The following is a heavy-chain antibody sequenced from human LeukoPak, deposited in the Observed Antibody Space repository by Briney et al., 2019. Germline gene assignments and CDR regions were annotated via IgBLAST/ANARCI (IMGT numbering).Heavy chain of an antibody. Sequence: PSQTLSLTCTVSGGSISSGSYYWSWIRQPAGKGLEWIGRIYTSGSTNYNPSLKSRVTISVDTSKNQFSLKLSSVTAADTAVYYCARGIAVAGYDAFDIWGQGTMVTVSS. J-gene: IGHJ3*02. V-gene: IGHV4-61*02. CDR3: ARGIAVAGYDAFDI. CDR1: GGSISSGSYY. D-gene: IGHD6-19*01. CDR2: IYTSGST.